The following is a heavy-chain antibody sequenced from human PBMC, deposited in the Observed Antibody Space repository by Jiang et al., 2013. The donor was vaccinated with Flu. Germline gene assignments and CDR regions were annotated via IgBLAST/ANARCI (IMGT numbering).Heavy chain of an antibody. Sequence: GQGLEWMGIINPSGGSTSYAQKFQGRVTMTRDTSTSTVYMELSSLRSEDTAVYYCARERFGDISNWGQGTLVTVSS. V-gene: IGHV1-46*01. CDR2: INPSGGST. CDR3: ARERFGDISN. J-gene: IGHJ4*02. D-gene: IGHD3-10*01.